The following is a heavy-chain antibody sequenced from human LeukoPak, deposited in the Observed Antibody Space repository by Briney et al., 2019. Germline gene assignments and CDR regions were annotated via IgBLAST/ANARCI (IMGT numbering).Heavy chain of an antibody. D-gene: IGHD3-10*01. CDR2: IYYSGST. V-gene: IGHV4-59*08. J-gene: IGHJ4*02. CDR3: ARLRAGSYQDY. Sequence: SETLSLTCTVSGGSISSYYWSWIRQPPGKGLEWIGYIYYSGSTNYNPSLKSRVTISVDTSKNQFSLKLSSVTAADTAVYYCARLRAGSYQDYWGQGTLVTVSS. CDR1: GGSISSYY.